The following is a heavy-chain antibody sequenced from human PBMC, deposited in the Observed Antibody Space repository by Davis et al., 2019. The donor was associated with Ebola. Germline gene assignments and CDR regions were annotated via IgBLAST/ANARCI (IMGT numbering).Heavy chain of an antibody. CDR3: ARGAGGIAEN. CDR1: GGSFSGYY. V-gene: IGHV4-34*01. J-gene: IGHJ4*02. D-gene: IGHD6-13*01. CDR2: INHSGST. Sequence: MPSETLSLTCAVYGGSFSGYYWSWIRQPPGKGLEWIGEINHSGSTNYNPSLKSRVTISVDTSKNQFSLKLSSVTAADTAVYYCARGAGGIAENWGQGTLVTVCS.